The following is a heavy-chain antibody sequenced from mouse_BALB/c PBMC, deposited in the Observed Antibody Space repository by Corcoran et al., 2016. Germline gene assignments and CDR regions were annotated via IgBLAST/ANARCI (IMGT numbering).Heavy chain of an antibody. Sequence: EILLQQSGHVRVKPGAAVMMPCKAAGSTFTEYYMNWVEQRHGKSLELIGDINPNNGGTSYNQKFKGKATLTVAKSSSTAYMQLNSLTSEDSAVYYCARDYDYNFDYWGQGTTLTVSS. V-gene: IGHV1-26*01. CDR2: INPNNGGT. J-gene: IGHJ2*01. CDR3: ARDYDYNFDY. CDR1: GSTFTEYY. D-gene: IGHD2-4*01.